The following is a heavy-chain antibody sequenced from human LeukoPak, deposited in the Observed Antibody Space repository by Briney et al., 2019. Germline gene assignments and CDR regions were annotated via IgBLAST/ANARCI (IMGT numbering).Heavy chain of an antibody. CDR2: IYSGGST. CDR1: GFTFSSYS. D-gene: IGHD3-16*01. V-gene: IGHV3-53*01. Sequence: GGSLRLSCAASGFTFSSYSMNWVRQAPGKGLEWVSVIYSGGSTYYADSVKGRFTISRDNSKNTLYLQMNSLRAEDTAVYYCARVRLWDHDFDYWGQGTLVTVSS. CDR3: ARVRLWDHDFDY. J-gene: IGHJ4*02.